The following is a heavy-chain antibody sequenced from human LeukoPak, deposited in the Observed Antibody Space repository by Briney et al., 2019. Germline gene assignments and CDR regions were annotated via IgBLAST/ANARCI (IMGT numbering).Heavy chain of an antibody. Sequence: PSETLSLTCAVYGGSFSGYYWSWIRQPPGKGLEWIGEINHSGSTNYNPSLKSRVTISVDTSKNQFSLKLSSVTAADTAVYYCARGWLWFGDRYFDYWGQGTLVTVSS. D-gene: IGHD3-10*01. CDR1: GGSFSGYY. CDR2: INHSGST. J-gene: IGHJ4*02. CDR3: ARGWLWFGDRYFDY. V-gene: IGHV4-34*01.